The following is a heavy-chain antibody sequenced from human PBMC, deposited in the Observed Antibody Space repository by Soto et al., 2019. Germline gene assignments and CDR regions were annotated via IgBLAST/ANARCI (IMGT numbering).Heavy chain of an antibody. CDR1: GFTFSSYS. V-gene: IGHV3-21*01. CDR2: ISSSSCYI. D-gene: IGHD3-9*01. CDR3: ASVSVLRYFDWSPGAYYYYGMDV. J-gene: IGHJ6*02. Sequence: GGSLRLSCAASGFTFSSYSMNWVRQAPGKGLEWVSSISSSSCYIYYADSVKGRFTISRDNAKNSLYLQMNSLRAEDTAVYYCASVSVLRYFDWSPGAYYYYGMDVWGQGTTVTVSS.